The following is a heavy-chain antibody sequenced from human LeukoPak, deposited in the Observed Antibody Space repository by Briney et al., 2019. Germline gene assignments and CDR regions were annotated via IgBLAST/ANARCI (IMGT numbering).Heavy chain of an antibody. CDR3: ARDHLDIVVVVAATGDGYFDY. D-gene: IGHD2-15*01. Sequence: GASVKVSCKASGYTFTSYGISWVRQAPGQGLEWMGIINPSGGSTSYAQKFQGRVTMTRDTSTSTVYMELSSLRSEDTAVYYCARDHLDIVVVVAATGDGYFDYWGQGTLVTVSS. CDR1: GYTFTSYG. CDR2: INPSGGST. J-gene: IGHJ4*02. V-gene: IGHV1-46*01.